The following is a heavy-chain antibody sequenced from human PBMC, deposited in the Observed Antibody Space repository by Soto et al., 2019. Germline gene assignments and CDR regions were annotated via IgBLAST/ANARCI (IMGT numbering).Heavy chain of an antibody. CDR3: ANYCRSTSCFSGGLEH. V-gene: IGHV3-30*18. J-gene: IGHJ5*02. CDR2: ISDDGSNK. Sequence: QVQLVESGGGVVQPGRSLRLSCAASGFTFSSYGMHWVRQAPGKGLEWVAIISDDGSNKNYADSVKGRFTISRDNSKNTLYLKINSLIAEDTAVYYCANYCRSTSCFSGGLEHWGQGTLVTVSS. CDR1: GFTFSSYG. D-gene: IGHD2-2*01.